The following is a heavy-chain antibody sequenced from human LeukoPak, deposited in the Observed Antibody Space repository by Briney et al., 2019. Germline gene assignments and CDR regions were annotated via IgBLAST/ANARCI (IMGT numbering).Heavy chain of an antibody. J-gene: IGHJ3*02. V-gene: IGHV3-74*01. D-gene: IGHD1-26*01. CDR1: GFTFSSYW. Sequence: GGSLRLSCAASGFTFSSYWMHWVRQAPGKGLVWVSRINSDGSSTSYADSVKGRFTISRDNAKNTLYLQMNSLRAEDTAVYYCAGMSGRRHDAFDIWGQGTMVTVSS. CDR3: AGMSGRRHDAFDI. CDR2: INSDGSST.